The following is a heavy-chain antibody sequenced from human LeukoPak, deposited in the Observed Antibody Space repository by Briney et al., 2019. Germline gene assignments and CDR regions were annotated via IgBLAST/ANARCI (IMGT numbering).Heavy chain of an antibody. V-gene: IGHV3-53*01. J-gene: IGHJ1*01. CDR1: EFTVNSNY. D-gene: IGHD2-8*01. CDR3: ASMYFSQYLQH. CDR2: IYSGGST. Sequence: GGSLRLSCAASEFTVNSNYMSRVRQAPGKGLEWVSVIYSGGSTYYADSVKGRFTISRDNSKNTLYLQMNSLRAEDTAVYYCASMYFSQYLQHWGRGTLVTVSS.